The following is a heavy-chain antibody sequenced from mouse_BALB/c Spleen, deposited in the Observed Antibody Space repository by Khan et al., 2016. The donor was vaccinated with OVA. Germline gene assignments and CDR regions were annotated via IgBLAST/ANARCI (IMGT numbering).Heavy chain of an antibody. J-gene: IGHJ4*01. Sequence: QMQLKQSGPGLVAPSQSLSITCTISGFSLTNYGVHWVRQPPGKGLEWLVVIWHDGSTTYNSALKSRLTISKDNSKSQVFLKMNSLQTDDTAMYFCARQPYYHYNIMDYWGQGTSVTASS. CDR2: IWHDGST. V-gene: IGHV2-6-1*01. CDR1: GFSLTNYG. CDR3: ARQPYYHYNIMDY. D-gene: IGHD2-10*01.